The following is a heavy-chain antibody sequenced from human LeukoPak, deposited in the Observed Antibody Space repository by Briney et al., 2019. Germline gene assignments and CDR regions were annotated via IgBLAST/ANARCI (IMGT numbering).Heavy chain of an antibody. CDR3: AKDLTGAYCSDY. V-gene: IGHV3-30-3*01. CDR1: GFIFSSHA. J-gene: IGHJ4*02. D-gene: IGHD3-9*01. Sequence: GGSLRLSCAASGFIFSSHAMHWVRQAPGKGLEWVAVIQYDGSEKRYADSVKGRFTVSRDNSKNTLYLQMDSLTAEDTAVYHCAKDLTGAYCSDYWGQGTLVTVSS. CDR2: IQYDGSEK.